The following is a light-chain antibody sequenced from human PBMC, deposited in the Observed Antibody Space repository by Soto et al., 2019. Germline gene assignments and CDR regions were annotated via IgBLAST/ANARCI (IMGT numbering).Light chain of an antibody. Sequence: QSSLTQPRSVAWSPGQAVTIAITGTTSDVGGYYYVSWYQQHPGKAPKLIIYDVTRRPSGVPERFSGSKSGNTVSLSISGIQCEYEADYYCCSDAGSFTFPYVFGTGTKV. CDR2: DVT. CDR3: CSDAGSFTFPYV. J-gene: IGLJ1*01. V-gene: IGLV2-11*01. CDR1: TSDVGGYYY.